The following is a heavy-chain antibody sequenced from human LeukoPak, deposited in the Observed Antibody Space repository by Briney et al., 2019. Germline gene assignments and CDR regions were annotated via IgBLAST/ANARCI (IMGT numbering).Heavy chain of an antibody. CDR1: GGSISSYY. V-gene: IGHV4-59*05. CDR2: IYYSGST. D-gene: IGHD5-12*01. CDR3: ARHTRRGYSGYDLGRYYFDY. Sequence: PSETLSLTCTVSGGSISSYYWSWIRQPPGKGLEWIGSIYYSGSTYYNPSLKSRVTISVDTSKNQFSLKLSSVTAADTAVYYCARHTRRGYSGYDLGRYYFDYWGQGTLVTVSS. J-gene: IGHJ4*02.